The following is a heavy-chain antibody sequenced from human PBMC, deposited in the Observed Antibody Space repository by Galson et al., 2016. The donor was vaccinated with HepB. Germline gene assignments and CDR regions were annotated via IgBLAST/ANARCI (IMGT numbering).Heavy chain of an antibody. CDR3: VQGSTAPNV. CDR2: ISRSGTST. D-gene: IGHD1-26*01. CDR1: GFTFSNWG. J-gene: IGHJ6*04. Sequence: SLRLSCAASGFTFSNWGMTWVRQAPGQGLECVSAISRSGTSTDYTDSVKGRFTISRDNSRDMLYLHMNSLRGEDTAVYYCVQGSTAPNVWGKGTTVTVSS. V-gene: IGHV3-23*01.